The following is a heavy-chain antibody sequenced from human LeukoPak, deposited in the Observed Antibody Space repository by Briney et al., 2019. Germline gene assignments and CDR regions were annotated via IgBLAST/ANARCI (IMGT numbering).Heavy chain of an antibody. Sequence: GGSLRLSCAASGFTFSSYSMNWVRQAPGKGLEWVSYISSSSSTIYYADSVKGRFTISRDNAKKSLYLQMNSLRAEDTAVYYFARDQDGYYDRSGSYSPFDYWGQGTLVTVSS. CDR2: ISSSSSTI. V-gene: IGHV3-48*01. CDR1: GFTFSSYS. D-gene: IGHD3-22*01. CDR3: ARDQDGYYDRSGSYSPFDY. J-gene: IGHJ4*02.